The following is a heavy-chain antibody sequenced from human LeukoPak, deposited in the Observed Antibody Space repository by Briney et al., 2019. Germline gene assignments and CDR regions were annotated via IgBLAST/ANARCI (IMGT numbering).Heavy chain of an antibody. Sequence: SETLSLTCTVSGGSISSSSYYWGWIRQPPGKGLEWIGSIYYSGSTYYNPPLKSRVTLSVDTSRNQFSLKLSSVTAADTAVYYCARQSPTLNAFDIWGLGTMVTVSS. V-gene: IGHV4-39*01. J-gene: IGHJ3*02. CDR2: IYYSGST. CDR1: GGSISSSSYY. CDR3: ARQSPTLNAFDI.